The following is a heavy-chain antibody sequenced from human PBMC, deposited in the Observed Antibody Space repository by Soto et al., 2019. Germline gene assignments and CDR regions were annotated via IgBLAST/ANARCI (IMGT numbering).Heavy chain of an antibody. CDR1: GYTFTSYA. Sequence: QVQLVQSGAEVKKPGASVKVSCKASGYTFTSYAMHWVRQAPGQRLEWMGWINAGNGNTKYSQKFQGRVTITRDTSASTAYMELRSLRSEDEAVYYCAGGGPLYYYGSGSDVGWFDPWGQGTLVTVSS. V-gene: IGHV1-3*01. CDR2: INAGNGNT. J-gene: IGHJ5*02. CDR3: AGGGPLYYYGSGSDVGWFDP. D-gene: IGHD3-10*01.